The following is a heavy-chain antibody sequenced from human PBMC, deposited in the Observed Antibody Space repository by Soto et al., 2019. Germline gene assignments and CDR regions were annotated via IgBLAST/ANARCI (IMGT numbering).Heavy chain of an antibody. D-gene: IGHD1-1*01. CDR2: IYSGGST. Sequence: GGSWRLSCAASGFTVGSNYMSGVGQAPGKGLEWVSVIYSGGSTYYADSVKGRFTISRDNSKNTLYLQMNSLRAEDTAVYYCARDPLQLDAFDIWGQGTMVTVSS. CDR3: ARDPLQLDAFDI. J-gene: IGHJ3*02. CDR1: GFTVGSNY. V-gene: IGHV3-53*01.